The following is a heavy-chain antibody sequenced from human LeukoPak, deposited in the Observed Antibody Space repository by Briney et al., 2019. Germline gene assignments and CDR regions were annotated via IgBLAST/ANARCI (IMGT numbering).Heavy chain of an antibody. CDR1: GFTFSSYS. CDR2: ISSSSSTI. J-gene: IGHJ3*02. Sequence: PGGSLRLSCAASGFTFSSYSMNWVRQAPGQGLEWVSYISSSSSTIYYADSVKGRFTISRDNAKNSLYLQMNSLRAEDTAVYHCARSMTTVSDDAFDIWGQGTMVTVSS. CDR3: ARSMTTVSDDAFDI. V-gene: IGHV3-48*01. D-gene: IGHD4-17*01.